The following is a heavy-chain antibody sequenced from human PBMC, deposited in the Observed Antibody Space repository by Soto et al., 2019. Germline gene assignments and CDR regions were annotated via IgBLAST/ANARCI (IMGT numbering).Heavy chain of an antibody. J-gene: IGHJ4*02. CDR1: GYTFTSYW. V-gene: IGHV5-51*01. Sequence: GESLTISGKASGYTFTSYWVAWLRQMPGKGLEWMGIIYPGDSDTRYRPSFQGQVSISVDKSISTAYLQWSSLKSSDTAIYYCARHTHPGSSASCIDCWGQGTLVIVAS. CDR3: ARHTHPGSSASCIDC. D-gene: IGHD6-6*01. CDR2: IYPGDSDT.